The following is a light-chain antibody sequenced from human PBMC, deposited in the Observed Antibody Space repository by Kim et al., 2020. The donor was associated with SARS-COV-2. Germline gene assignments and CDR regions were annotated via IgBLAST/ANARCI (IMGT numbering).Light chain of an antibody. Sequence: ASVGDRVTITCRASRSINKYLAWYQQKPGGAPKLLIYAASNLASGVPSRFSGSGSGTDFTLAISSLQPDDFATYYCQQYYSYSGAFGQGTKVDIK. CDR2: AAS. CDR3: QQYYSYSGA. CDR1: RSINKY. J-gene: IGKJ1*01. V-gene: IGKV1-5*01.